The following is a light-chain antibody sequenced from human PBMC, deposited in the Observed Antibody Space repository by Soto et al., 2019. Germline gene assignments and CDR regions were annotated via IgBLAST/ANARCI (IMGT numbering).Light chain of an antibody. J-gene: IGKJ4*01. CDR2: SAS. Sequence: QMTQSPSSLAASVGDRDTITCRASQGIRNYLVWYQQKPGKPPKPLIYSASTLQSGVPSRFSGSGSGTHLTLTISSLQPEDVATYYCQKTNTAPLTSGGGTRVELK. CDR1: QGIRNY. V-gene: IGKV1-27*01. CDR3: QKTNTAPLT.